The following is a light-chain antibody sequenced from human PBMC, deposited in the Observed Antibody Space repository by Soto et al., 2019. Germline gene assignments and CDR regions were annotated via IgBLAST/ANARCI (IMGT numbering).Light chain of an antibody. J-gene: IGKJ5*01. CDR2: GAS. CDR1: QGIANY. CDR3: QQYDSYPLT. Sequence: DIQMTQSPSSLSASVGDRVIITCRASQGIANYLAWFQKKPGKAPKSLIYGASSLQSGVPSKFSDSGSGTEFTLTIDSLQPEDFATYYCQQYDSYPLTFGQGTRLDIK. V-gene: IGKV1-16*02.